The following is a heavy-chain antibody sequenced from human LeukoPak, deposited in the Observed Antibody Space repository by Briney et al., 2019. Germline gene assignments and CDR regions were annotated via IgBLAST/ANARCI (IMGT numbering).Heavy chain of an antibody. CDR1: GGSISSYY. D-gene: IGHD2-21*02. CDR2: IYTSGST. J-gene: IGHJ5*02. CDR3: ARDRHIVVVTARRRNWFDP. Sequence: SETLSLTCTVPGGSISSYYWSWIRQPAGKGLEWIGRIYTSGSTNYNPSLKSRVTMSVDTSKNQFSLKLSSVTAADTAVYYCARDRHIVVVTARRRNWFDPWGQGTLVTVSS. V-gene: IGHV4-4*07.